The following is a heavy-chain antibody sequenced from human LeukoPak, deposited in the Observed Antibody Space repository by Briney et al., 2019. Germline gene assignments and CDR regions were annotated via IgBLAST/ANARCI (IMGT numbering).Heavy chain of an antibody. CDR3: ARVPDIAEVRAFDI. CDR2: ISGYNGII. CDR1: GYSFRSYG. Sequence: ASVKVSCKTSGYSFRSYGISWVRQAPGQGLEWMGWISGYNGIIKYAQKLQGRVTMTTDRSTSTAYMELRSLRFDDTAVYYCARVPDIAEVRAFDIWGQGTVVTVSS. V-gene: IGHV1-18*01. J-gene: IGHJ3*02. D-gene: IGHD2-2*01.